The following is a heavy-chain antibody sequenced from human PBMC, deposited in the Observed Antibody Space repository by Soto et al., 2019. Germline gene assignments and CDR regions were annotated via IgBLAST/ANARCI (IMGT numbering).Heavy chain of an antibody. J-gene: IGHJ6*02. CDR1: GFTFRSYW. V-gene: IGHV3-7*03. CDR3: ARGSTYDFWSGYIYYGMDV. CDR2: INQDGSEK. Sequence: EVQLVESGGGLVQPGGSLRLSCAASGFTFRSYWVNWVRQAPGKGLQWVANINQDGSEKYYVDSVKGRFTISRDNAKNALYLQINSLGAEDTAVYYCARGSTYDFWSGYIYYGMDVWGQGTTVTVSS. D-gene: IGHD3-3*01.